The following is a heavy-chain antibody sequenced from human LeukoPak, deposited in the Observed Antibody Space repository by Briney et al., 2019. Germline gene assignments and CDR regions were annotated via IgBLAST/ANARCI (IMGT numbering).Heavy chain of an antibody. D-gene: IGHD6-13*01. J-gene: IGHJ4*02. CDR2: IFHSGSP. V-gene: IGHV4-59*01. CDR3: ARAGTYSSSWLDY. CDR1: GGSISDYY. Sequence: SETLSLTCTVSGGSISDYYWSWIRQPPGKGLGGIGYIFHSGSPNYNPSLKSRVTISIDTSKNQFSLKLSSVTAADTAFYYCARAGTYSSSWLDYWGQGTLVTVSS.